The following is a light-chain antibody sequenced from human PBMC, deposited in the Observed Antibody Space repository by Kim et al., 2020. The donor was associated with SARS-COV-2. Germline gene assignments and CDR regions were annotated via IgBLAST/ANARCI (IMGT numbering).Light chain of an antibody. V-gene: IGLV2-8*01. J-gene: IGLJ2*01. CDR2: EVN. CDR3: SSYAGSNNLV. Sequence: GQSVTIACTGTSSDVGGYSYVSWYQQHPGKAPKLMIYEVNKRHSGVPDRFSGSKSGNTASLTVSGLQAEDEADYYCSSYAGSNNLVFGGGTQLTVL. CDR1: SSDVGGYSY.